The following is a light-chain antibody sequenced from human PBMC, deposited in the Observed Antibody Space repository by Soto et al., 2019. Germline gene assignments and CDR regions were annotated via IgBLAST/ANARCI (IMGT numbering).Light chain of an antibody. J-gene: IGKJ2*01. V-gene: IGKV1-39*01. Sequence: IHMTQSPSSLSASVGDRVTITCRASQRITTYLNWYQQKPGEAPKLLISTSGTLQRGVPSRFTGSGSGTDFTLTITGLQRADFATYFCQQTYNTTYTFGQGPKWAIK. CDR3: QQTYNTTYT. CDR1: QRITTY. CDR2: TSG.